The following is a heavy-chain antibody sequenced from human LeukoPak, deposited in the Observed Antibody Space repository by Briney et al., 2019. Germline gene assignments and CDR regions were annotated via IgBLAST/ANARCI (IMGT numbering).Heavy chain of an antibody. D-gene: IGHD3-16*02. CDR1: GFTFSSYA. CDR3: ARDGRGGVIVIPSPGVDY. V-gene: IGHV3-30-3*01. J-gene: IGHJ4*02. Sequence: PGGSLRLSCAASGFTFSSYAMHWVRQAPGKGLEWVAVISYDGSNKYYADSVKGRFTISRDNSKNTLYLQMNSLRAEDTAVYYCARDGRGGVIVIPSPGVDYWGQGTLVTVSS. CDR2: ISYDGSNK.